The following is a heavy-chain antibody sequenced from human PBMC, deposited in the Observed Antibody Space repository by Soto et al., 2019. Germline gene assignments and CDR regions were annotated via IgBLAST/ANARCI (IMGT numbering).Heavy chain of an antibody. CDR3: ARSGYSYGPNPLLY. V-gene: IGHV4-31*03. D-gene: IGHD5-18*01. CDR2: IYYSGST. CDR1: GGSISSGGYY. J-gene: IGHJ4*02. Sequence: QVQLQESGPGLVKPSQTLSLTCTVSGGSISSGGYYWSWIRQHPGKGLEWIGYIYYSGSTYYNPSLKSCVTISVDTSKNQFSLKLSSVTAADTDVYYCARSGYSYGPNPLLYWGQGTLVTVSS.